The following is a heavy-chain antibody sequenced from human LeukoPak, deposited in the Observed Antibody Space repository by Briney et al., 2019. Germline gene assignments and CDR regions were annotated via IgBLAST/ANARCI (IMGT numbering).Heavy chain of an antibody. V-gene: IGHV1-69*13. Sequence: SVKVSCKASGYTFTSYAISWVRQAPGQGLEWMGGIIPIFGTANYAQKFQGRVTITADESTSTAYMELSSLRSEDTAVYYCARVEGYCSSTSCYSVWFDPWGQGTLVTVSS. J-gene: IGHJ5*02. D-gene: IGHD2-2*01. CDR2: IIPIFGTA. CDR3: ARVEGYCSSTSCYSVWFDP. CDR1: GYTFTSYA.